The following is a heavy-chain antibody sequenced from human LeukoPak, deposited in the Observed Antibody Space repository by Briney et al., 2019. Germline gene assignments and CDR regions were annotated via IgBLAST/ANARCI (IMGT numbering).Heavy chain of an antibody. Sequence: QSGGSLRLSCAASGFTFSSYEMNWVRQAPGKGLEWVSYISSSGSTIYYADSVKGRFTISRDNAKNSLCLQMNSLRAEDTAVYYCARGATTVTTIADNWFDPWGQGTLATVSS. J-gene: IGHJ5*02. V-gene: IGHV3-48*03. CDR2: ISSSGSTI. CDR3: ARGATTVTTIADNWFDP. D-gene: IGHD4-11*01. CDR1: GFTFSSYE.